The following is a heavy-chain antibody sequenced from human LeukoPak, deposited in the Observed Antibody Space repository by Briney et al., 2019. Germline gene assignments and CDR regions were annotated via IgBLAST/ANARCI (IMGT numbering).Heavy chain of an antibody. Sequence: PGGSLRLSCAASGFTFSSYSMNWVRQAPGKGLEWVSSISSSSSYIYYADSVKGRFTISRDNAKNSLYLQMNSLRAEDTAVYYCARDRGYDSSGYYTDDYYYYYGMDVWGQGTTVTVSS. J-gene: IGHJ6*02. CDR2: ISSSSSYI. CDR3: ARDRGYDSSGYYTDDYYYYYGMDV. CDR1: GFTFSSYS. D-gene: IGHD3-22*01. V-gene: IGHV3-21*01.